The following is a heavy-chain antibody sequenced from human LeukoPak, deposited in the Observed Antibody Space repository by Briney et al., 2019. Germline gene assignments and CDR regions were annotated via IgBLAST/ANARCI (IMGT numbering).Heavy chain of an antibody. V-gene: IGHV3-23*01. CDR1: GFTFSSYA. Sequence: GGSLRLSCAASGFTFSSYAMSWVRQAPGKGLEWVSAISGSGGSTYYADSVKGRFTISRDNSKNTLYLQMNSLRAEDTAVYYCAKGNFRRLVGASGAFDIWGQGTMVTVSS. CDR2: ISGSGGST. D-gene: IGHD1-26*01. CDR3: AKGNFRRLVGASGAFDI. J-gene: IGHJ3*02.